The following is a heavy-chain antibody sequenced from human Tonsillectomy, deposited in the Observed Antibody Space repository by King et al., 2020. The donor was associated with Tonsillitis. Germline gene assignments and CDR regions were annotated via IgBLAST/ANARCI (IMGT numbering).Heavy chain of an antibody. CDR1: GYTFTIYG. Sequence: QLVQSGVEVKNLGASVKVSCKASGYTFTIYGISWVRQAPGQGLEWMGWISAKNGNTNYAQKFQGRVTMTTDTSTTTAYLELRSLRSDDTAVYFCARSSAEWPSDAFDIWGQGTMVTVSS. J-gene: IGHJ3*02. D-gene: IGHD3-3*01. CDR2: ISAKNGNT. V-gene: IGHV1-18*04. CDR3: ARSSAEWPSDAFDI.